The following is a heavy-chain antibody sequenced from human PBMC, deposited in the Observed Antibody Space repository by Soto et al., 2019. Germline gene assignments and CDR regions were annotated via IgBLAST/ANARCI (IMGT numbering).Heavy chain of an antibody. CDR3: ARGYIVVVPAAISPGAMDV. J-gene: IGHJ6*02. V-gene: IGHV1-69*06. CDR2: IIPIFGTA. CDR1: GGTFSSYA. D-gene: IGHD2-2*01. Sequence: QVQLVQSGAEVKKPGSSVKVSCKASGGTFSSYAISWVRRAPGQGLEWMGGIIPIFGTANYAQKFQGIVTITADKSTSTAYMELSSLRSEDTALYYCARGYIVVVPAAISPGAMDVWGQGTTVTVSS.